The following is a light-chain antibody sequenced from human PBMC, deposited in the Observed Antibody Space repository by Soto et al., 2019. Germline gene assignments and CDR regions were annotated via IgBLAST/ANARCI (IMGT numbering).Light chain of an antibody. CDR1: NTDVGQDKS. V-gene: IGLV2-14*01. CDR2: EVT. J-gene: IGLJ1*01. CDR3: VSYTDTDTLV. Sequence: QSVLTQPASVSGSRGQSITISCVGRNTDVGQDKSVSWYQQGPGKAPKLLIFEVTNRPPGVSSRFSGSRSGNTASLTISGLQPDDEGDYFCVSYTDTDTLVFGTGTKLTVL.